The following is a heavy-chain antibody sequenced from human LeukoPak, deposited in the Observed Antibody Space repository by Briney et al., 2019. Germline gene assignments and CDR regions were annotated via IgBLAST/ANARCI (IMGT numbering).Heavy chain of an antibody. D-gene: IGHD3-10*01. CDR3: ARDQKGTYDY. V-gene: IGHV1-8*02. CDR1: GYTFTGYY. CDR2: MNPNSGNT. J-gene: IGHJ4*02. Sequence: ASVKVSCKASGYTFTGYYMHWVRQATGQGLEWMGWMNPNSGNTGYAQKFQGRVTMTRNTSISTAYMELSSLRSEDTAVYYCARDQKGTYDYWGQGTLVTVSS.